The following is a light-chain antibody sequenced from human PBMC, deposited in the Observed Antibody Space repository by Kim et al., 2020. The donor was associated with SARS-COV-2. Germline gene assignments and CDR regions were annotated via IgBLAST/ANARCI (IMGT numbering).Light chain of an antibody. CDR3: QQYYSTPPS. V-gene: IGKV4-1*01. CDR1: QTVLYNSNHKNY. CDR2: WAS. J-gene: IGKJ2*03. Sequence: RATLKCNSSQTVLYNSNHKNYLAWYQQKPGKAPKLLICWASIRESGVSDRFRGSGSETDFTLTNSSLQAEDGAVYYCQQYYSTPPSFGQGTKLEIK.